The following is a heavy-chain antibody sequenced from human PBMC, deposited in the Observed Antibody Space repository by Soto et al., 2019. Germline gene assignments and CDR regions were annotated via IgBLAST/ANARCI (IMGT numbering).Heavy chain of an antibody. CDR2: IWYDGSNK. CDR1: GFTFSSYA. Sequence: GGSLRLSCAASGFTFSSYAMSWVRQAPGKGLEWVAVIWYDGSNKYYADSVKGRFTISRDNSKNTLYLQMNSLRAEDTAVYYCARGISGSFSPFDYWGQGTLVTVSS. J-gene: IGHJ4*02. V-gene: IGHV3-33*08. D-gene: IGHD1-26*01. CDR3: ARGISGSFSPFDY.